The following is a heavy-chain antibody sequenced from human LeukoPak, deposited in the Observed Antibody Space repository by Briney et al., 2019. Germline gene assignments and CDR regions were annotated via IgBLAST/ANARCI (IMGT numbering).Heavy chain of an antibody. CDR3: AKNYYYYYYMDV. CDR1: GFTFSSYT. CDR2: ISGSGGST. V-gene: IGHV3-23*01. J-gene: IGHJ6*03. Sequence: GGSLRLSWAASGFTFSSYTMSWVRQAPGKGLEWVSAISGSGGSTYYADSVKGRFTISRDNSKNTLYLQMNSLRAEDTAVYYCAKNYYYYYYMDVWGKGTTVTVSS.